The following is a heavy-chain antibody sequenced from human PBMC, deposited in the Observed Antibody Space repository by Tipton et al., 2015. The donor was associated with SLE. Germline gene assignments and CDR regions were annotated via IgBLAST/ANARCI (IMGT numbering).Heavy chain of an antibody. D-gene: IGHD2-2*01. CDR2: INHSGST. Sequence: TLSLTCAVYGGSFSGYYWSWIRQPPGKGLEWIGEINHSGSTNYNPSLKSRVTISVDTPKNQFSLKLSSVTAADTAVYYCARHLPPDCSRTSCYPTFDYWGQGTLVTVSS. CDR3: ARHLPPDCSRTSCYPTFDY. V-gene: IGHV4-34*01. J-gene: IGHJ4*02. CDR1: GGSFSGYY.